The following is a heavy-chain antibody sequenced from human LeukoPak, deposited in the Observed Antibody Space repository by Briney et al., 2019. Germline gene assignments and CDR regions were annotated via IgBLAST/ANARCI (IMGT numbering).Heavy chain of an antibody. Sequence: SETLSLTCTVSGGSISSHYWSWIRQPAGKGLEWIGRIYTSGTTNYNPSLKSRVTMSVDTSKNQFSLKLGSVTAADTAVYYCARDSGRRGGNSYWYFDLWGRGALVTVSS. CDR2: IYTSGTT. V-gene: IGHV4-4*07. J-gene: IGHJ2*01. CDR1: GGSISSHY. CDR3: ARDSGRRGGNSYWYFDL. D-gene: IGHD4-23*01.